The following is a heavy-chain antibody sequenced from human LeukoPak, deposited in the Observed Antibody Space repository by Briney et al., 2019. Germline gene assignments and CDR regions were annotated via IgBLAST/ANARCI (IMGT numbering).Heavy chain of an antibody. V-gene: IGHV3-23*01. J-gene: IGHJ4*02. CDR1: GFTFSSYP. CDR2: ISNGGGTT. D-gene: IGHD2-2*01. Sequence: GGSLRHSCAASGFTFSSYPMSCVRPAPGRGLECVSAISNGGGTTYYADSVKGQFTISRDNSKSPLYLQMNGLRAHARLIYYCAARPLMPPRFDYWGQGTLVTVSS. CDR3: AARPLMPPRFDY.